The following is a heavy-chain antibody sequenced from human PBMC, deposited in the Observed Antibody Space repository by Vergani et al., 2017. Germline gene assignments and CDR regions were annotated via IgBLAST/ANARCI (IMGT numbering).Heavy chain of an antibody. J-gene: IGHJ3*02. Sequence: EVQLLESGGGLVQPGGSLRLSCAASGFTFSSYAMSWVRQAPGKGLEWVSVIYSGGSSTYYADSVKVRFTISRDNSKNTLYLQINSLRAEDTAVYYCAKGVVPGAFDIWGQGTMVTVSS. D-gene: IGHD2-15*01. CDR1: GFTFSSYA. V-gene: IGHV3-23*03. CDR2: IYSGGSST. CDR3: AKGVVPGAFDI.